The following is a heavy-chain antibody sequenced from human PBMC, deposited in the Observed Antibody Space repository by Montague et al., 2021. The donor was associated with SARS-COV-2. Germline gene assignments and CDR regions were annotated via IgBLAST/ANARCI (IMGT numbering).Heavy chain of an antibody. CDR2: ISYSGST. D-gene: IGHD2-2*01. CDR1: GGSISSYY. V-gene: IGHV4-59*01. CDR3: ARGPRDCSSTGCPPAFDI. Sequence: SETLSLTCTVSGGSISSYYWSWIRQPPGKGLEWIGYISYSGSTKXNPSLKSRVTISEDTSENHFSLKLSSVTAADAAVYFCARGPRDCSSTGCPPAFDIWGQGTMVTVSS. J-gene: IGHJ3*02.